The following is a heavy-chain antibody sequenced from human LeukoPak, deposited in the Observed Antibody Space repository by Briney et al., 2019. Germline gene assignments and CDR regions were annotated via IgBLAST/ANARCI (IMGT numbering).Heavy chain of an antibody. J-gene: IGHJ5*02. Sequence: ASVKVPCKASGYTFTGYYMHWVRQAPGQGLEWMGWINPNSGGTNYAQKLQGRVTMTTDTSTSTAYMELRSLRSDDTAVYYGARDLCSGNTSWGSWFDPWGQGPLVTVSS. D-gene: IGHD3-16*01. CDR2: INPNSGGT. V-gene: IGHV1-2*02. CDR3: ARDLCSGNTSWGSWFDP. CDR1: GYTFTGYY.